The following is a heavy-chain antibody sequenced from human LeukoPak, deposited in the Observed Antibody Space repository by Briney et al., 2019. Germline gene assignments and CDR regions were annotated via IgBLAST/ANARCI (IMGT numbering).Heavy chain of an antibody. CDR2: ISSGGGST. J-gene: IGHJ4*02. D-gene: IGHD6-19*01. V-gene: IGHV3-48*03. Sequence: GGSLRLSCAASGLTLSRYEMNWVRQAPGKGLEWVSYISSGGGSTHYADSVRGRFTISRDSASNSLSLQMNSLRAEDTAVYYCASRRIAVPGTRAFDYWGQGTLVTVSS. CDR1: GLTLSRYE. CDR3: ASRRIAVPGTRAFDY.